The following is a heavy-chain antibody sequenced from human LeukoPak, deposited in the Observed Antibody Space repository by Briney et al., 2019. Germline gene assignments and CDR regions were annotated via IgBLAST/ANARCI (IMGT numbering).Heavy chain of an antibody. CDR2: INPIGDST. J-gene: IGHJ4*02. Sequence: ASVTVSCKASGYTFTSYYMHWVRQAPGQGLEWMGIINPIGDSTNYAQKFQGRVTMTRDTSTSTVYMELSSLRSEDTAVYYCASAVVVTATLDYWGQGTLVTVSP. CDR1: GYTFTSYY. D-gene: IGHD2-21*02. CDR3: ASAVVVTATLDY. V-gene: IGHV1-46*01.